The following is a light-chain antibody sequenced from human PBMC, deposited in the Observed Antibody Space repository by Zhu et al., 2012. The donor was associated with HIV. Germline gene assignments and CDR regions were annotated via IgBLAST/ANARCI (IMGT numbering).Light chain of an antibody. Sequence: GDRVTITCRASQDINFHLAWYQQKPGRVPKLLISRASSLQSRVPSRFSGGASGTDFTLTISSLQPEDVATYFCQNYDSGPETFGQGTTVDIK. CDR3: QNYDSGPET. V-gene: IGKV1-27*01. CDR2: RAS. CDR1: QDINFH. J-gene: IGKJ1*01.